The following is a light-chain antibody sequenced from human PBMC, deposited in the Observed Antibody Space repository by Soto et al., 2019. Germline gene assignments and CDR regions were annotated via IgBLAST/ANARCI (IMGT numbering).Light chain of an antibody. V-gene: IGKV1-39*01. CDR2: AAS. CDR3: QQSYNSPQT. Sequence: DIQMTQSPSSLSASVGDEVTITCRASQTIMTYLNWYQLKPGKPPRLLIYAASSLQSGVPSRFSGSGSGTDFTLTISSLQPEDFATYSCQQSYNSPQTFGRGTTVEIK. CDR1: QTIMTY. J-gene: IGKJ1*01.